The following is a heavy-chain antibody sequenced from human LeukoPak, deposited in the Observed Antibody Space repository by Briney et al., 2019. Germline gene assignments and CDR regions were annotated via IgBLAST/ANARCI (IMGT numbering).Heavy chain of an antibody. Sequence: PGGSLRLSCTASKFNIYNYGLTWVRQAPGKGLEWVANIKQDGSEKYYVDSVKGRFTISRDNAKNSLYLQMNSLRAEDTAVYYCARDLGAYDYVWGSYPWGWFDPWGQGTLVTVSS. CDR1: KFNIYNYG. V-gene: IGHV3-7*01. D-gene: IGHD3-16*02. J-gene: IGHJ5*02. CDR3: ARDLGAYDYVWGSYPWGWFDP. CDR2: IKQDGSEK.